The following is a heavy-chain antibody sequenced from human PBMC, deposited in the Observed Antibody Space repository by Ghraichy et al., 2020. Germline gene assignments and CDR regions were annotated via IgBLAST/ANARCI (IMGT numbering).Heavy chain of an antibody. D-gene: IGHD5-24*01. CDR1: GGSISSISYN. Sequence: SETLSLTCTVSGGSISSISYNWGWIHQPPGKGLEWIGSISHSGSTYYNVSLKSRVTMSVDTSRNQFSLKLSAVTAADTALYYCARPHGTSPFYYLDYWGQGILVTVSS. J-gene: IGHJ4*02. CDR2: ISHSGST. V-gene: IGHV4-39*01. CDR3: ARPHGTSPFYYLDY.